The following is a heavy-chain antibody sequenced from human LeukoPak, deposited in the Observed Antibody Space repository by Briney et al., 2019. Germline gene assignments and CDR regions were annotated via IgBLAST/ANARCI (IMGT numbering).Heavy chain of an antibody. J-gene: IGHJ4*02. D-gene: IGHD3-22*01. V-gene: IGHV3-23*01. CDR1: GFTFSSYV. Sequence: PGGSLRLSCAASGFTFSSYVMSWVRQAPGKGLEWVSAISGSGGSTYYADSVKGRFTISRDNSKNTLYLQMNSLRAEDTAAYYCAKDSSWWYDSSSLLFDYWGQGTLVTVSS. CDR2: ISGSGGST. CDR3: AKDSSWWYDSSSLLFDY.